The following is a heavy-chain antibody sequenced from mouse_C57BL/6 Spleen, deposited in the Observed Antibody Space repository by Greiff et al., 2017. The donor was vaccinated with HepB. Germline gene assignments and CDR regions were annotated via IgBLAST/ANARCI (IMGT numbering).Heavy chain of an antibody. D-gene: IGHD4-1*02. V-gene: IGHV2-3*01. CDR2: IWGDGST. Sequence: VKLVESGPGLVAPSQCLSISCTVSGFSLTSYGVSWVRQPPGKGLEWLGVIWGDGSTTYHSALITRLSISNDNSKSQVILKLNSLQTDDTATYYCATTDWYFDVWGTGTTVTVSS. CDR3: ATTDWYFDV. J-gene: IGHJ1*03. CDR1: GFSLTSYG.